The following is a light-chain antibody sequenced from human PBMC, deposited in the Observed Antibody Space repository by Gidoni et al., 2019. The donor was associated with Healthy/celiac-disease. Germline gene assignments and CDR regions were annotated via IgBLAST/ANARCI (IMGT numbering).Light chain of an antibody. CDR3: QQYYSTLPIT. V-gene: IGKV4-1*01. Sequence: IVMTQSPDYLAVSMGARATIHCKSSQSVLYSYNNQNYLAWYQQKQGQPPKLLIYWAATRESGVPDRFSVSGSGTDFTLTISSLQAEDVSVYYCQQYYSTLPITFGQGTRLEIK. CDR1: QSVLYSYNNQNY. J-gene: IGKJ5*01. CDR2: WAA.